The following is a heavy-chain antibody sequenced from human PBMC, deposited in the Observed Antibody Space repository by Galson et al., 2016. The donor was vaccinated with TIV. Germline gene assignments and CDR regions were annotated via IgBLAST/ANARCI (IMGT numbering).Heavy chain of an antibody. D-gene: IGHD3-22*01. CDR3: AIGPLDYSDCIGFDWYFDL. Sequence: SVKVSCKASGYTFTSYDIHWVRQATGQGLEWMGWMNPNSANTGFAQKFKGRVTMTRNTSITTAYMELSRLRSEDTAVYYCAIGPLDYSDCIGFDWYFDLWCRGTLLTVSS. V-gene: IGHV1-8*01. CDR2: MNPNSANT. J-gene: IGHJ2*01. CDR1: GYTFTSYD.